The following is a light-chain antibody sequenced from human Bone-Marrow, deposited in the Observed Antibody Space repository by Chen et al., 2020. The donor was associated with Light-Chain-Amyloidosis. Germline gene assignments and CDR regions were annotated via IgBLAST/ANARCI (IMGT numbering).Light chain of an antibody. Sequence: YVLTQPSSVSVAPGQTATIVCGGNNIGSTSVHWYQQTPGQAPLLVVYDDSDRPSGIPERLSGSNSGNTATLTISRVEAGDEADYYCQVWDRSSDRPVFGGGTKLTVL. J-gene: IGLJ3*02. CDR3: QVWDRSSDRPV. CDR1: NIGSTS. CDR2: DDS. V-gene: IGLV3-21*02.